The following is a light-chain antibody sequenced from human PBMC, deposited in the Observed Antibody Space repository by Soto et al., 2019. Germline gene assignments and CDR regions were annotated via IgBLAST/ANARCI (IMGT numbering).Light chain of an antibody. J-gene: IGKJ5*01. CDR3: QQGYTSAIT. CDR2: AAS. Sequence: DIQMTQSPSSLSASVGDRVTITCRASQSISSYLNWYQQKPGKAPKFLIYAASNLQSGVPSRFSGSGSGTDFTLTVNSLQPEDFATYYCQQGYTSAITFGQGTRLEI. CDR1: QSISSY. V-gene: IGKV1-39*01.